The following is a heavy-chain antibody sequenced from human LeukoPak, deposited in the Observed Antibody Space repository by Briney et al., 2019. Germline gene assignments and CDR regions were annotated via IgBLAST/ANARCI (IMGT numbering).Heavy chain of an antibody. J-gene: IGHJ4*02. D-gene: IGHD3-22*01. CDR1: GYSFTKTW. V-gene: IGHV5-51*01. Sequence: GESLKISCQGSGYSFTKTWIAWVRQMPGKGLEWMGIISLGDLDTRYSPSFQGQVTISADKSFSTAYLQWSSLKASDTAMYYCAKTYYYDSSGALLIDYWGQGTLVTVSS. CDR3: AKTYYYDSSGALLIDY. CDR2: ISLGDLDT.